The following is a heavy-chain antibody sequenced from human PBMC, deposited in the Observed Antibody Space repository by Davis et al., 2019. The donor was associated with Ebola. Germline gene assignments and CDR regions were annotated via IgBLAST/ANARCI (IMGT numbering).Heavy chain of an antibody. CDR1: GGSISSYY. V-gene: IGHV4-59*01. CDR2: IYYSGST. Sequence: SETLSLTCTVSGGSISSYYWSWIRQPPGKGLEWIGYIYYSGSTNYNPSLKSRVTISVDTSKNQFSLKLSSVTAADTAVYYCASTYGSGSYLDAFDIWGQGTMVTVSS. CDR3: ASTYGSGSYLDAFDI. J-gene: IGHJ3*02. D-gene: IGHD3-10*01.